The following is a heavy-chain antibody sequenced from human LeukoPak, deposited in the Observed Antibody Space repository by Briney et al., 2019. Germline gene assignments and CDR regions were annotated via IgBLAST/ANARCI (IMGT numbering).Heavy chain of an antibody. J-gene: IGHJ4*02. Sequence: AISGSGGSTYYADSVKGRFTISRDNSKNTLYLQMNSLRAEDTVVYYCAKDGPYDFWSGYYGVWGQGTLVTVSS. CDR2: ISGSGGST. V-gene: IGHV3-23*01. D-gene: IGHD3-3*01. CDR3: AKDGPYDFWSGYYGV.